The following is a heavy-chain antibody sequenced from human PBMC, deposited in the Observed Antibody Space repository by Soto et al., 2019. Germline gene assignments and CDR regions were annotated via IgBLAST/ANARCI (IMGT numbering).Heavy chain of an antibody. Sequence: QITLKESGPTLVKPTQTLTLTCTFSGFSLSTTGVGVGWIRQPPGKALEWLALTYWDDDKRYSPSLKSRLTISRDRSKNQVVLTLPNMDPVDTATYFCAHLGITGTTSWFDPWGQGTLVTVSS. J-gene: IGHJ5*02. CDR3: AHLGITGTTSWFDP. D-gene: IGHD1-20*01. CDR2: TYWDDDK. CDR1: GFSLSTTGVG. V-gene: IGHV2-5*02.